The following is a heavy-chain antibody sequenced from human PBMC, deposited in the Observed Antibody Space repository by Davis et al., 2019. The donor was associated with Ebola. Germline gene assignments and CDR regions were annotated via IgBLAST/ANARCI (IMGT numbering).Heavy chain of an antibody. Sequence: PSETLSLTCAVYGGSFSGYYWSWIRQPPGKGLEWIGEINHSGSTNYNPSLKSRVTISVDTSKNQFSLKLSSVTAADTAVYYCARLLSTDDLWGRGTLVTVSS. CDR3: ARLLSTDDL. CDR1: GGSFSGYY. D-gene: IGHD4-11*01. V-gene: IGHV4-34*01. J-gene: IGHJ2*01. CDR2: INHSGST.